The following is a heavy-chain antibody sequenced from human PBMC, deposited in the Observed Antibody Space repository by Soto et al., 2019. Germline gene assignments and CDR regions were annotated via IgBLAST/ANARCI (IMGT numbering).Heavy chain of an antibody. J-gene: IGHJ4*02. CDR3: ARGLGLGDC. CDR2: ISANGGST. D-gene: IGHD3-9*01. V-gene: IGHV3-64*04. CDR1: GFTFSSCG. Sequence: VQLVESGGGLVQPGGSLRLSCVASGFTFSSCGMHWVRQSPGKGLEYVSAISANGGSTNYAQNFKGRLTVTRDTSTATVYMDLSALTSDDTAMYYCARGLGLGDCWGQGTLVTVSS.